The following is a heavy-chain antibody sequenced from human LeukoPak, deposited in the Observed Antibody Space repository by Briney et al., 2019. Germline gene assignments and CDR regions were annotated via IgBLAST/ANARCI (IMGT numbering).Heavy chain of an antibody. Sequence: PGGSLRLSCAASGFTFSDYYMSWIRQAPGKGLEWVSYISSSGSTIYYADSVKGRFTISRDNAKNSLYLQMNSLRAEDTAVYYCARDKWAPISPATDNLDYWGQGTLVTVSS. J-gene: IGHJ4*02. CDR3: ARDKWAPISPATDNLDY. CDR1: GFTFSDYY. CDR2: ISSSGSTI. D-gene: IGHD2-2*02. V-gene: IGHV3-11*01.